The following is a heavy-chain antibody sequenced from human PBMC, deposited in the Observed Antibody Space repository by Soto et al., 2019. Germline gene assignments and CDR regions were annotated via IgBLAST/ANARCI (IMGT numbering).Heavy chain of an antibody. Sequence: TLSLTCTVSGGSISSGGYYWSWIRQHPGKGLEWIGYIYYSGSTYYNPSLKSRVTISVDTSKNQFSLKLSSVTAADTAVYYCARGILLYGDYDYWGQGTLVTVSS. CDR3: ARGILLYGDYDY. CDR1: GGSISSGGYY. CDR2: IYYSGST. V-gene: IGHV4-31*03. J-gene: IGHJ4*02. D-gene: IGHD4-17*01.